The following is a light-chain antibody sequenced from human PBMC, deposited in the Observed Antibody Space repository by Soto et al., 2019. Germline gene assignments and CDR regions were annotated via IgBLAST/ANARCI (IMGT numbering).Light chain of an antibody. Sequence: QSALTQPPSASGSPGQSVTISCTGTSSDVGGYNYVSWYQQHPGKAPKLMIYEVSKRPSGVPDRFSGSKSGNTASLTVSGLQAEDEADYYCTSYAGSNNVVVFSGGTKLTVL. J-gene: IGLJ2*01. V-gene: IGLV2-8*01. CDR3: TSYAGSNNVVV. CDR1: SSDVGGYNY. CDR2: EVS.